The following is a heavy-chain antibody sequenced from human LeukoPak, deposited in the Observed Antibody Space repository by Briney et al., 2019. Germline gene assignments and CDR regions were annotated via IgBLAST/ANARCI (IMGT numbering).Heavy chain of an antibody. Sequence: ASVKVSCKASGYTFTSYDINWVRQATGQGLEWMGWMNPNSGNTGYAQKFQGRVTMTRNTSISTGYMELSSLRSEDTAVYYCASISKVGATIDYWGQGTLVTVSS. V-gene: IGHV1-8*01. J-gene: IGHJ4*02. D-gene: IGHD1-26*01. CDR1: GYTFTSYD. CDR3: ASISKVGATIDY. CDR2: MNPNSGNT.